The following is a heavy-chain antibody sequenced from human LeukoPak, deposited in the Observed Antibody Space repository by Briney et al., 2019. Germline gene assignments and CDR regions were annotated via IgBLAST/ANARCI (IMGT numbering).Heavy chain of an antibody. CDR1: GGSISSYY. CDR3: ARARSSGYYYGY. CDR2: IYYSGST. V-gene: IGHV4-59*01. D-gene: IGHD3-22*01. J-gene: IGHJ4*02. Sequence: PSETLSLTCTVSGGSISSYYWSWLRQPPGKGLEWIGYIYYSGSTNYNPSLKSRVTISVDTSKNQFSLKLSSVTAADTAVYYCARARSSGYYYGYWGQGTLVTVSS.